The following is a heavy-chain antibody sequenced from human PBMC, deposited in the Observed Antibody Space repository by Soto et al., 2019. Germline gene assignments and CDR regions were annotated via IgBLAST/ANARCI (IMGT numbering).Heavy chain of an antibody. CDR2: ISSSSSYT. Sequence: QVQLVESGGGLVKPGGSLRLSCAASGFTFSDYYMSWIRQAPGKGLEWVSYISSSSSYTNYADSVKGRFTISRDNAKNTLYQQMNSLKAEDSSGYSCARGLDSAYYFDCWGRGPLVPVSS. CDR3: ARGLDSAYYFDC. J-gene: IGHJ4*02. D-gene: IGHD5-18*01. CDR1: GFTFSDYY. V-gene: IGHV3-11*06.